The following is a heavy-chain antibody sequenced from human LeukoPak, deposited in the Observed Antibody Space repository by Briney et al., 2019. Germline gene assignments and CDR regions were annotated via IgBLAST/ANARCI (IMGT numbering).Heavy chain of an antibody. J-gene: IGHJ6*03. CDR3: ARHSSDWDYYYYYMDV. CDR2: IYPGDSDT. D-gene: IGHD6-19*01. V-gene: IGHV5-51*01. Sequence: GESLKISCEGFGFRFASSWIAWVRQMPGKGLEWMGIIYPGDSDTRYSPSFQGQVTISADKSISTAYLQWSSLKASDTAMYYCARHSSDWDYYYYYMDVWGKGTTVTVSS. CDR1: GFRFASSW.